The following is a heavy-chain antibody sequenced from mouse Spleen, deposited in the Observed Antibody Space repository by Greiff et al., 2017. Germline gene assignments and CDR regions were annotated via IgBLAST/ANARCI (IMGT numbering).Heavy chain of an antibody. CDR2: ISYDGSN. CDR3: ARHGFAY. CDR1: GYSITSGYY. V-gene: IGHV3-6*01. D-gene: IGHD1-2*01. J-gene: IGHJ3*01. Sequence: DVKLQESGPGLVKPSQSLSLTCSVTGYSITSGYYWNWIRQFPGNKLEWMGYISYDGSNNYNPSLKNRISITRDTSKNQFFLKLNSVTTEDTATYYCARHGFAYWGQGTLVTVSA.